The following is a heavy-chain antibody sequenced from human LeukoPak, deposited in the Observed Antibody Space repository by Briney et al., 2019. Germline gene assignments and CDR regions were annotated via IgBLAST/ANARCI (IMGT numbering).Heavy chain of an antibody. Sequence: GESLRLSCAASGFPFDDYAMHSVRQAPGKGLEWVALISWEGQTTYYADSVRGRFTISRDNSKNSLYLQMNSLRTEDTAFYYCTRDTDYGSATNYFDSWGQGTLVSVSS. J-gene: IGHJ4*02. CDR3: TRDTDYGSATNYFDS. CDR1: GFPFDDYA. V-gene: IGHV3-43*01. D-gene: IGHD3-10*01. CDR2: ISWEGQTT.